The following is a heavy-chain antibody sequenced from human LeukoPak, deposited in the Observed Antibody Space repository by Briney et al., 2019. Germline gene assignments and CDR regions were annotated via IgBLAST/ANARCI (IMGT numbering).Heavy chain of an antibody. CDR2: ISYDEVNK. D-gene: IGHD3-10*01. CDR1: GFTFTTYA. CDR3: ARDQSHRDPVAFDI. J-gene: IGHJ3*02. V-gene: IGHV3-30-3*01. Sequence: GGSLRLSCAASGFTFTTYAMHWVRQAPGKGLEWVALISYDEVNKYYADSVKGRFTISRDNSKNMLYLQMNSLRAEDTAVYYCARDQSHRDPVAFDIWGQGTMVTVSS.